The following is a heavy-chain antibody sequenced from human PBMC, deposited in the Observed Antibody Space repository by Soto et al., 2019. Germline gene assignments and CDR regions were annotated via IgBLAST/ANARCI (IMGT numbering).Heavy chain of an antibody. J-gene: IGHJ5*02. Sequence: ASVKVSCKASGYTFTGYYMHWVRQAPGQGLEWMGWINPNSGGTNYAQKFQGWVTMTRDRSISTAYMELSRLRSDDTAVYYCAREGRNCTNGVCYINWFDPWGQGTLVTVSS. CDR3: AREGRNCTNGVCYINWFDP. CDR1: GYTFTGYY. CDR2: INPNSGGT. V-gene: IGHV1-2*04. D-gene: IGHD2-8*01.